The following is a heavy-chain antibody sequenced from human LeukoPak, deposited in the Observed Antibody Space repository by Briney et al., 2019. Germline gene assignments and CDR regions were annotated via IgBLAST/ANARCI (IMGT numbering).Heavy chain of an antibody. CDR1: GGSISSRTYY. CDR2: IYYSGST. D-gene: IGHD6-19*01. J-gene: IGHJ4*02. CDR3: ARQSTVAGNY. Sequence: PSETLSLTCSVSGGSISSRTYYWGWLRQPPGMGLEWIGSIYYSGSTYYNPSLKGRVTISVDTSKNQFSLKVNSVTAADTAVYYCARQSTVAGNYWGQGTLVTVSS. V-gene: IGHV4-39*01.